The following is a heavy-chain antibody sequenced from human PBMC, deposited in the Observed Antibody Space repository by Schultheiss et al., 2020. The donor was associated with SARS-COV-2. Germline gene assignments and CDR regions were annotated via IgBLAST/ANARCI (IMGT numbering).Heavy chain of an antibody. Sequence: GGSLRLSCAASGFTFSSYAMHWVRQAPGKGLEWVAVISYDGSNKYYADSVKGRFTISRDNAKNSLYLQMNSLRAEDTAVYYCARDVYGVGGENYMDVWGKGTTVTVSS. V-gene: IGHV3-30*04. CDR2: ISYDGSNK. CDR1: GFTFSSYA. J-gene: IGHJ6*03. CDR3: ARDVYGVGGENYMDV. D-gene: IGHD4-17*01.